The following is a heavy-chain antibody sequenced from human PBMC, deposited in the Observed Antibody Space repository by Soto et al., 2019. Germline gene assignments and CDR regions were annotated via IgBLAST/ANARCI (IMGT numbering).Heavy chain of an antibody. D-gene: IGHD3-22*01. CDR1: GGSISSGGYY. V-gene: IGHV4-31*03. J-gene: IGHJ3*02. Sequence: QVQLQESGPGLVKPSQTPSLTCTVSGGSISSGGYYWSWIRQHPGKGLEWIGYIYYSGSTYYNPSLKSRVTISVDTSKNQFSLKLSSVTAADTAVYYCARGETYYYDSSGYYQGAFDIWGQGTMVTVSS. CDR3: ARGETYYYDSSGYYQGAFDI. CDR2: IYYSGST.